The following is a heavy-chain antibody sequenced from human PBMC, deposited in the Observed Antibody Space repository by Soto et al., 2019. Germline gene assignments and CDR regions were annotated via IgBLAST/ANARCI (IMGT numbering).Heavy chain of an antibody. V-gene: IGHV4-39*07. CDR1: GGSISSSSYY. J-gene: IGHJ4*02. D-gene: IGHD3-16*01. CDR3: ASSTGLGELFESDY. Sequence: PSETLSLTCTVSGGSISSSSYYWGWIRQPPGKGLEWIGSIYYSGSTYYNPSLKSRVTISVDTSKNQFSLKLSSVTAADTAVYYCASSTGLGELFESDYWGQGTLVTVSS. CDR2: IYYSGST.